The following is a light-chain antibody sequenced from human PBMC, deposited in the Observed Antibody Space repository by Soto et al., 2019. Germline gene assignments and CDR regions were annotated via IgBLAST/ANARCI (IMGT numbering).Light chain of an antibody. J-gene: IGLJ2*01. Sequence: SYELTQPPSVSVAPGQTARISCGGNNIKSKSVHWYQQRPGQAPVLVVHDDSDRPSGIPERFSGSNSEYTATLIITRVEAVDEADYYCQVWDTGNDHVVFGGGTKLTVL. CDR2: DDS. CDR3: QVWDTGNDHVV. V-gene: IGLV3-21*02. CDR1: NIKSKS.